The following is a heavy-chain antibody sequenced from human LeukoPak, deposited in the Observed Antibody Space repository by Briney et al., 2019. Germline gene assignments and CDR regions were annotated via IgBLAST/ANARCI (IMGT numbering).Heavy chain of an antibody. J-gene: IGHJ4*02. V-gene: IGHV3-66*02. CDR3: ARVWGGPYYFDY. Sequence: GGSLRLSCAASGFTVSSNYMSWVRQAPGKGLEWVSVIYSGGSTYYADSVKGRFTISRDNSKNTLYLQMNSLRAEDTAVYYCARVWGGPYYFDYWGQGTLVTVSS. CDR2: IYSGGST. CDR1: GFTVSSNY. D-gene: IGHD3-16*01.